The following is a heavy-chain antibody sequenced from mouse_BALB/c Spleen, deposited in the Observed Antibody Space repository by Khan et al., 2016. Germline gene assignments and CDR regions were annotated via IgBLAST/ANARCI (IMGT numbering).Heavy chain of an antibody. Sequence: VQLQQSGAELVKPGASVKLSCTASGFNIKDTYMHWVKQRPEQGLEWIGRIDPANGNTKYDPKFQGKATITADTSSNTAYLQLSSLTSEDTAVYCCASTTVVDYWSQGTTLTVSS. CDR1: GFNIKDTY. CDR2: IDPANGNT. CDR3: ASTTVVDY. J-gene: IGHJ2*01. V-gene: IGHV14-3*02. D-gene: IGHD1-1*01.